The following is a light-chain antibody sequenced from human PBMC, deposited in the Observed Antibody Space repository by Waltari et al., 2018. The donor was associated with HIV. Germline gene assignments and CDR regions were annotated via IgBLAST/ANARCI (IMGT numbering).Light chain of an antibody. V-gene: IGKV1-8*01. CDR2: GSS. CDR1: QNIGNS. CDR3: HQYHRYPQT. J-gene: IGKJ1*01. Sequence: AIRLTQSPSSFSASTGDRVPITCRASQNIGNSLAWYQHKQGSAPRLLIYGSSTLQKGVASRFSGSASGTNFTLTISCLQSEDFATFSCHQYHRYPQTFGQGTRVEMK.